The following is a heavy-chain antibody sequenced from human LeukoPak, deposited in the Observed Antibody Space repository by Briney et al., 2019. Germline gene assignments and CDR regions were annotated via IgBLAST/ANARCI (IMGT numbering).Heavy chain of an antibody. V-gene: IGHV1-46*01. D-gene: IGHD6-19*01. Sequence: ASVKVSCKASGYTFTSYYMHWVRQAPGHGLEWMGIINPSGGSTSYAQKFQGRVTMTRDTSTSTVYMELSSLRSEDTAVYYCASSLAVAGPRDYWGQGTLVTVSS. J-gene: IGHJ4*02. CDR3: ASSLAVAGPRDY. CDR1: GYTFTSYY. CDR2: INPSGGST.